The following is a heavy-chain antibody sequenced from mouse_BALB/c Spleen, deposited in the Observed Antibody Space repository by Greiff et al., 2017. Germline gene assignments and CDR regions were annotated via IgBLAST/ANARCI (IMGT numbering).Heavy chain of an antibody. CDR2: INPSNGGT. J-gene: IGHJ3*01. CDR3: TRDDGYYVRFAY. V-gene: IGHV1S81*02. CDR1: GYTFTSYY. Sequence: VQLVESGAELVKPGASVKLSCKASGYTFTSYYMYWVKQRPGQGLEWIGEINPSNGGTNFNEKFKSKATLTVDKSSSTAYMQLSSLTSEDSAVYYCTRDDGYYVRFAYWGQGTLVTVSA. D-gene: IGHD2-3*01.